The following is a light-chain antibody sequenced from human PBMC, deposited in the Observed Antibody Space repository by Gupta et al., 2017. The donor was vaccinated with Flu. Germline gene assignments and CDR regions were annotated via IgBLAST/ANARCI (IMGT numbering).Light chain of an antibody. CDR1: QSVSSSD. V-gene: IGKV3-20*01. CDR3: DNNCSRLT. J-gene: IGKJ3*01. CDR2: GAS. Sequence: IVLTQSPGTLSLSPGERATLSCMASQSVSSSDLAWYQQKPGQAPRLFSYGASSSAIGIPDRVSGSGYETDFTLTSSLGEDEDCAVSYLDNNCSRLTFGGGTKVDIK.